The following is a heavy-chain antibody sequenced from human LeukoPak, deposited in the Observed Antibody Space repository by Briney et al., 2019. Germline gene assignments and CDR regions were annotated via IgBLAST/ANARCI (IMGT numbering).Heavy chain of an antibody. V-gene: IGHV6-1*01. CDR2: TYYRSKWYN. J-gene: IGHJ3*02. Sequence: SQTLSLTCAISGDSVSSNSAAWNWIRQSPSRGLEWLGRTYYRSKWYNDYAVSVKSRITINPDTSKNQFSLKLNSVTTSDTAIYYCAVITMIRGVGAFDIWGQGIMVTVSS. CDR1: GDSVSSNSAA. D-gene: IGHD3-10*01. CDR3: AVITMIRGVGAFDI.